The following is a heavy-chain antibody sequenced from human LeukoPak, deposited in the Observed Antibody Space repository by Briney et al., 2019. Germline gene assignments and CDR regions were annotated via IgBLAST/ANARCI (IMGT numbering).Heavy chain of an antibody. CDR2: ISSSSSYI. CDR3: ATSEPAAPLDY. D-gene: IGHD2-2*01. Sequence: PGGSLRLSCAAAGFSFSSYSMNWVRQAPGKGLEWVSSISSSSSYIYYADSVKGRFTISRDNAKNSLYLQMNSLRAEDTAVYYCATSEPAAPLDYWGQGTLVTVSS. J-gene: IGHJ4*02. CDR1: GFSFSSYS. V-gene: IGHV3-21*01.